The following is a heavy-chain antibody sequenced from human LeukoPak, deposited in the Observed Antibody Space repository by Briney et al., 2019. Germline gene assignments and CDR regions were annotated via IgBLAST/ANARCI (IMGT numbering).Heavy chain of an antibody. J-gene: IGHJ3*02. CDR3: ARDVKELLWAYGAFDI. Sequence: GGSLRLSCAASGFTFSSYTMNWVRQAPGKGLEWVSYISSSSSTIYYADSVKGRFTISRDNAKNSLYLQMNSLRAEDTAVYYCARDVKELLWAYGAFDIWGQGTMVTVSS. D-gene: IGHD1-26*01. CDR2: ISSSSSTI. V-gene: IGHV3-48*04. CDR1: GFTFSSYT.